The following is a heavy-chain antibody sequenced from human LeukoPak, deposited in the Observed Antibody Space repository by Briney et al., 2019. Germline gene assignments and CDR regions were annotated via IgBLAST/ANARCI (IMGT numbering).Heavy chain of an antibody. CDR2: ISAYNGNT. V-gene: IGHV1-18*04. J-gene: IGHJ4*02. Sequence: ASVKVSCKASGYTFTSYGISWVRQAPGQGLEWMGSISAYNGNTNYAQKLQGRVTMTTDTSTSTAYMELRSLRSDDTAVYYCARSGEYYDILTGYLPVDYWGQGTLVTVSS. D-gene: IGHD3-9*01. CDR1: GYTFTSYG. CDR3: ARSGEYYDILTGYLPVDY.